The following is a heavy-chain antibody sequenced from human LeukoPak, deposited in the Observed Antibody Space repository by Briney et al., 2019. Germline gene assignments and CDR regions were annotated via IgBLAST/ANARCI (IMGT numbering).Heavy chain of an antibody. CDR1: GGSISSSSYY. CDR2: IYYSGST. V-gene: IGHV4-39*07. D-gene: IGHD5-24*01. J-gene: IGHJ6*03. Sequence: PSETLSLTCTVSGGSISSSSYYWGWIRQPPGKGLEWIGSIYYSGSTYYNPSLKSRVTISVDTSKNQFSLKLNSVTAADTAVYYCARGRDGYTLDYYYYHYMDVWGKGTTVTVSS. CDR3: ARGRDGYTLDYYYYHYMDV.